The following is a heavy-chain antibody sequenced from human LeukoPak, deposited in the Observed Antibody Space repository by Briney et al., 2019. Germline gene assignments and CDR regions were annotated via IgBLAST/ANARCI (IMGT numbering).Heavy chain of an antibody. CDR2: IRSKAYGGTT. CDR1: GFSIGDYA. Sequence: GGSLRLSCTASGFSIGDYAMSWVRQAAGKGLEWVVFIRSKAYGGTTEYAASVKGRFTISRDDSKSIAYLQMNSLKTEDTAVYYCTRAYCGGDCYFQHWGQGTLVTVSS. CDR3: TRAYCGGDCYFQH. J-gene: IGHJ1*01. D-gene: IGHD2-21*02. V-gene: IGHV3-49*04.